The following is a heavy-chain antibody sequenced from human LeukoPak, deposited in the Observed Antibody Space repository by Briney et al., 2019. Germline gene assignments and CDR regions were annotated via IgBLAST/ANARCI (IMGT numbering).Heavy chain of an antibody. D-gene: IGHD2-2*01. CDR1: GYTFTNYY. V-gene: IGHV1-69*04. CDR2: IIPILGIA. J-gene: IGHJ3*02. CDR3: ARDCSSTSCYGPSKAFDI. Sequence: SVKVSCKASGYTFTNYYIHWVRQAPGQGLEWMGRIIPILGIANYAQKFQGRVTITADKSTSTAYMELSSLRSEDTAVYYCARDCSSTSCYGPSKAFDIWGQGTMVTVSS.